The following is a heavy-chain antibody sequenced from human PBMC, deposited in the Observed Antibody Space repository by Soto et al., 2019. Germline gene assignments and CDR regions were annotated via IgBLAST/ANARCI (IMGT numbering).Heavy chain of an antibody. V-gene: IGHV1-8*01. CDR2: MNPNSGNT. CDR1: GYTFASYD. D-gene: IGHD3-22*01. Sequence: ASVKVSCKASGYTFASYDINWVRQATGQGLEWMGWMNPNSGNTGYAQKFQGRVTMTRNASISTAYMELSSLRSEDTAVYYCARTYYYDSSGYWKFDPWGQGTLVTVSS. J-gene: IGHJ5*02. CDR3: ARTYYYDSSGYWKFDP.